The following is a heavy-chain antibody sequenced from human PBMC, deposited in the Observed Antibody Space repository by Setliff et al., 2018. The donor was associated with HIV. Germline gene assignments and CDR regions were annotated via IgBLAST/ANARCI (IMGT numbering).Heavy chain of an antibody. D-gene: IGHD6-19*01. V-gene: IGHV4-39*07. Sequence: PSETLSLTCTVSRDSIRNGAYYWGWIRQPPGKGLEWIGSIYYSGSAYYNPSFKSRVTLSVDTSKNQFSLKLSSVTAADTAVYYCASTGYSSGWSFDYWGQGTLVTVSS. J-gene: IGHJ4*02. CDR1: RDSIRNGAYY. CDR2: IYYSGSA. CDR3: ASTGYSSGWSFDY.